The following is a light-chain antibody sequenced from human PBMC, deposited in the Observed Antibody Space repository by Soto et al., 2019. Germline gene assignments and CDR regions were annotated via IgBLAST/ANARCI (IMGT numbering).Light chain of an antibody. J-gene: IGKJ4*01. CDR3: QQYNTYSLLT. CDR2: DAS. Sequence: DIQMTQSPSTLSASVGDRVTITCRASQSISSWLAWYQQKPGKAPKLLIYDASSLECGVPSRFSGSGSGTEFTLTISSLQPDDFATYYCQQYNTYSLLTFGGGTKVEIK. V-gene: IGKV1-5*01. CDR1: QSISSW.